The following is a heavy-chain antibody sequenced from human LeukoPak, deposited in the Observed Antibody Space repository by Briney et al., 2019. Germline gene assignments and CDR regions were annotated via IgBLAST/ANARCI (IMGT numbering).Heavy chain of an antibody. J-gene: IGHJ4*02. CDR2: ISSSSSYI. CDR3: ARARDSKYYFDY. D-gene: IGHD3/OR15-3a*01. CDR1: GFTFSSYS. Sequence: PGGSLRLSCAASGFTFSSYSMNWVRQAPGQGLEWVSSISSSSSYIYYADSVKGRFTISRDNAKNSLYLQMNSLRAEDTAVYYCARARDSKYYFDYWGQGTLVTVSS. V-gene: IGHV3-21*01.